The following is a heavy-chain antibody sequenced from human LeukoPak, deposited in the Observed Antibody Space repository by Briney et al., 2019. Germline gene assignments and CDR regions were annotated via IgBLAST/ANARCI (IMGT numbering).Heavy chain of an antibody. Sequence: VASVKVSCKASGCTFTNHGISWVRQAPGQGLEWMGWISPYNDYTNYAQKLQGRVTMTTDTSTSTGYMELRSLRSDDTAVYYCARWYCSSTSCYAGAFDMWGQGTMVTVSS. D-gene: IGHD2-2*01. CDR2: ISPYNDYT. CDR3: ARWYCSSTSCYAGAFDM. J-gene: IGHJ3*02. V-gene: IGHV1-18*04. CDR1: GCTFTNHG.